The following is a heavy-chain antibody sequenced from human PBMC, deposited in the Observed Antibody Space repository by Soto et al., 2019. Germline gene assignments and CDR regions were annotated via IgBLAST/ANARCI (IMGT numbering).Heavy chain of an antibody. CDR2: ISSSSSTI. D-gene: IGHD3-10*01. CDR1: GFTFSSYS. Sequence: EVQLVESGGGLVQPGGSLRLSCAASGFTFSSYSMNWVRQASGKGLEWVSYISSSSSTIYYAVSVKGRFTISRDNARNSLDLQMNSLRAEDAAVYYCARGYYGSGVPLSGSWGQGTLVTVSS. V-gene: IGHV3-48*01. J-gene: IGHJ5*02. CDR3: ARGYYGSGVPLSGS.